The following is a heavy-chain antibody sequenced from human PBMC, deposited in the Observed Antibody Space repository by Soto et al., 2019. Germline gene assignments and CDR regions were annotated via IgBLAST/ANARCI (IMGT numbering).Heavy chain of an antibody. CDR2: ISGSGDST. V-gene: IGHV3-23*01. CDR3: ARRGPGTYFDY. CDR1: GFTFSSYA. Sequence: GSLRLSCAASGFTFSSYAMNWVRQAPGKGLEWVSVISGSGDSTYYADSVKGRFTISRDNSKNTLYLQMNSLRAEDTAVYYCARRGPGTYFDYWGQGTLVTVSS. D-gene: IGHD6-13*01. J-gene: IGHJ4*02.